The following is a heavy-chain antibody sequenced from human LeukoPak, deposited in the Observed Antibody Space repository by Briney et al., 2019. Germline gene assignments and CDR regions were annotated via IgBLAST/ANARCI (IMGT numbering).Heavy chain of an antibody. CDR3: AILSDGAYCGGDCFYLDY. J-gene: IGHJ4*02. D-gene: IGHD2-21*02. CDR1: GYTFTNYG. Sequence: GASVKVSCKASGYTFTNYGISWVRQAPGQGLEWMGWISVYNGNTNYAQKLQGRVTMTTDTSTSTAYMELRSLRSEDTAVYYCAILSDGAYCGGDCFYLDYWGQGTLVTVSS. V-gene: IGHV1-18*04. CDR2: ISVYNGNT.